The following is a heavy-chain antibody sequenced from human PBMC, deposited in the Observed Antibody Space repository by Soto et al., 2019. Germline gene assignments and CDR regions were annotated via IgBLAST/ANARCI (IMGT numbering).Heavy chain of an antibody. CDR3: ARHVDSSGWPYYFDY. J-gene: IGHJ4*02. D-gene: IGHD6-19*01. CDR2: IYYSGST. Sequence: QLQLQESGPGLVKPSETLSLTCTVSGGSISSSSYYWGWIRQPPGKGLEWIGSIYYSGSTYYNPSLKSRVNISLDTSKNQFSLKLSSVTAADTAVYYCARHVDSSGWPYYFDYWGQGTLVTVSS. CDR1: GGSISSSSYY. V-gene: IGHV4-39*01.